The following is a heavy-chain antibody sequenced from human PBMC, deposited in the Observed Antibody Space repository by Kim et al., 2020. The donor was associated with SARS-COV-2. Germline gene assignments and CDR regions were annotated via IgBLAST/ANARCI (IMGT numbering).Heavy chain of an antibody. Sequence: GGSLRLSCAASGFSFGSHAMTWVRQTPGKGLEWVSSISSGGGSTYSAESLKGRFTVSRDNSKNTLFLQMNTLTDEDTALYYCATFPSASYNYQYIQYWGQGTLVVVSS. D-gene: IGHD1-1*01. J-gene: IGHJ1*01. CDR3: ATFPSASYNYQYIQY. CDR2: ISSGGGST. CDR1: GFSFGSHA. V-gene: IGHV3-23*01.